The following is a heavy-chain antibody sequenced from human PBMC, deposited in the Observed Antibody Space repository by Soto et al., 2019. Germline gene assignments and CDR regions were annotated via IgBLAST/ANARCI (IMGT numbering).Heavy chain of an antibody. D-gene: IGHD6-19*01. CDR3: ARDHINGWKFDY. CDR2: INHSGST. CDR1: GGSFSGYY. Sequence: KPSETLSLTCAVYGGSFSGYYWSWIRQPPGKGLEWIGEINHSGSTNYNPSLKSRVTISVDTSKNQFSLKLSSVTAEDTAVYYCARDHINGWKFDYWGRGTLVTVSS. V-gene: IGHV4-34*01. J-gene: IGHJ4*02.